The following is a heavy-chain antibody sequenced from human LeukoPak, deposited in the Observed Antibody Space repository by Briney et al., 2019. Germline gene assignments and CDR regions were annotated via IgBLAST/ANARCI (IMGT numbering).Heavy chain of an antibody. Sequence: TGGSLRLSCAASGFTFSNAWMSWVRQAPGKGLEWVGRIKSKTDSGTTDYAAPVKGRFTISRDDSKNTLYLQMNSLKTEDTAVYYCTTAADIVVVVAALGYFDYWGQGTLVTVSS. V-gene: IGHV3-15*01. CDR1: GFTFSNAW. CDR3: TTAADIVVVVAALGYFDY. J-gene: IGHJ4*02. D-gene: IGHD2-15*01. CDR2: IKSKTDSGTT.